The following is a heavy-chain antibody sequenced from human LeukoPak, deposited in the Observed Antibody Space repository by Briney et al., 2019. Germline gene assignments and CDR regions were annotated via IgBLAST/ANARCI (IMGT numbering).Heavy chain of an antibody. CDR1: GGSISSYY. V-gene: IGHV4-59*01. J-gene: IGHJ6*02. CDR3: ARAIVVPAAQQYYYYYYGMDV. Sequence: PSETLSLTCTVSGGSISSYYWSWIRQPPGKGLEWIGYIYYSGSTNYNPSLKSRVTISVDTSKNQFSLKLSSVTAADTAVYYCARAIVVPAAQQYYYYYYGMDVWGQGTTVTVSS. CDR2: IYYSGST. D-gene: IGHD2-2*01.